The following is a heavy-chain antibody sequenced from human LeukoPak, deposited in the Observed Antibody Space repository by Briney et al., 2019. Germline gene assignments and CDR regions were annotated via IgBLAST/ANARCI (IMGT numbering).Heavy chain of an antibody. CDR3: ARGLGAREVGY. Sequence: SETLSLTCTVSGGSISSSSHYWGWIRQPPGKGLEWIGSMYYRGSTYHNPSLKSRVTISVDKSKNQFSLKLTSIDAADTAVYYCARGLGAREVGYWGQGTLVTVSS. CDR1: GGSISSSSHY. CDR2: MYYRGST. J-gene: IGHJ4*02. D-gene: IGHD1-26*01. V-gene: IGHV4-39*07.